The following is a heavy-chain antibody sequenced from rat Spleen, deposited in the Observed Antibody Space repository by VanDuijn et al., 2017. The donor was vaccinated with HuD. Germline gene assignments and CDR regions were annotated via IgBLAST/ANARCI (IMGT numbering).Heavy chain of an antibody. J-gene: IGHJ2*01. CDR2: INPDGSST. V-gene: IGHV5S13*01. D-gene: IGHD4-3*01. CDR3: AVSGYGF. CDR1: GFTFSNYD. Sequence: EVQLVESGGGLVQPGRSLKLSCAASGFTFSNYDMAWVRQAPTKGLEWVASINPDGSSTCYPDSVKGRFTISRDNAENTVYLQMNSMRSEDTATYYCAVSGYGFWGQGVMVTVSS.